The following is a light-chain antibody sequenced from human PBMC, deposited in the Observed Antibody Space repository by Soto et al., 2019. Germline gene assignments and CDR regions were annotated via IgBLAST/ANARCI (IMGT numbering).Light chain of an antibody. CDR2: LEASGGY. Sequence: QLVLTQSSSASASLGSSVKLTCTLSSGHSSYIIAWHQQQPGKAPRYLMKLEASGGYDKGSGVPDRFSGSSSGADRYLTISHLQFEDEADYFCETWDTNTWVFGGGTKLTVL. CDR3: ETWDTNTWV. J-gene: IGLJ3*02. V-gene: IGLV4-60*02. CDR1: SGHSSYI.